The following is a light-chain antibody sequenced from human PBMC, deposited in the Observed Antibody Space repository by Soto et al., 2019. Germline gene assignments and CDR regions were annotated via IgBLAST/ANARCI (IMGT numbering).Light chain of an antibody. V-gene: IGKV3-20*01. J-gene: IGKJ4*02. CDR3: QYYGSSHSP. CDR1: QSVGNNY. CDR2: GTS. Sequence: EVVLTQSPGTLSLSPGERATLSCRTSQSVGNNYIAWYQQRPGQTPMLLMAGTSITATGIPDRISGSGSGTYFTLTISRLEHDFVAEYCWQYYGSSHSPFGGGPKVEIK.